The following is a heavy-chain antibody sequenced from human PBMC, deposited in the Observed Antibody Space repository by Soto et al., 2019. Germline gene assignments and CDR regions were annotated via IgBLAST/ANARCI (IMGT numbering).Heavy chain of an antibody. D-gene: IGHD6-13*01. Sequence: PGGSLRLSCAASGFTFSSYSMNWVRQAPGKGLEWVSYISSSSSTIYYADSVKGRFTISRDNAKNSLYLQMNSLRDEDTAVYYCARDRYIAAAGTLYYYYGMDVWGQGTTVTVSS. J-gene: IGHJ6*02. CDR1: GFTFSSYS. CDR2: ISSSSSTI. CDR3: ARDRYIAAAGTLYYYYGMDV. V-gene: IGHV3-48*02.